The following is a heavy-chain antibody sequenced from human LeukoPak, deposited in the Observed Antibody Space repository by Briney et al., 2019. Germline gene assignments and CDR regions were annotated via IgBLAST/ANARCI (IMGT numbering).Heavy chain of an antibody. CDR2: IISSSSYI. V-gene: IGHV3-21*01. D-gene: IGHD1-26*01. Sequence: GGSLRLSCAASGFTFSSYSMNWVRQAPGKGLEWVSSIISSSSYIYYADSVKGRFTISRDNAKNSLYLQMNSLRAEDTAVYYCARAINAVGATTRYYFDYWGQGTLVTVSS. CDR1: GFTFSSYS. CDR3: ARAINAVGATTRYYFDY. J-gene: IGHJ4*02.